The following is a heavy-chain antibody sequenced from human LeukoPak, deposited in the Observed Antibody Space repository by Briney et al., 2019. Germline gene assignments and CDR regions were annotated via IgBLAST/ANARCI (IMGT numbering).Heavy chain of an antibody. V-gene: IGHV3-23*01. D-gene: IGHD1-26*01. CDR1: GFTFSTYG. CDR2: ISGSGGST. J-gene: IGHJ5*02. CDR3: AREWELRGWFDP. Sequence: GGSLRLSCVASGFTFSTYGMSWVRQAPGKGLEWVSAISGSGGSTYYADSVKGRFTISRDNSKNTLYLQMNSLRAEDTAVYYCAREWELRGWFDPWGQGTLVTVSS.